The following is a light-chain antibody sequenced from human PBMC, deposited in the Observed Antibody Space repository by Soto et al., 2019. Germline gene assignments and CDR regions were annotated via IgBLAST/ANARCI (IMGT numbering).Light chain of an antibody. CDR2: GAS. J-gene: IGKJ4*01. CDR1: QSVSSSY. Sequence: EIVMTQSPGTLSLSPGERAALSCRSSQSVSSSYLAWYQQKPDQAPRLLIYGASNRATGIPGRFSGSGSGTDFTLTITRLEPEDFAVYYCQRYGTSSLTFGGGTKVDIK. CDR3: QRYGTSSLT. V-gene: IGKV3-20*01.